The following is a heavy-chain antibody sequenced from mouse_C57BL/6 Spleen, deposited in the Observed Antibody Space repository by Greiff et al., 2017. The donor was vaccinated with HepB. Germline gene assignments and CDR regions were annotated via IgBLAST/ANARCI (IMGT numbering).Heavy chain of an antibody. Sequence: QVQLQQPGAELVRPGSSVKLSCKASGYTFTSYWMDWVKQRPGQGLEWIGNIYPSDSETHYNQKFKDKATLTVDKSSSTAYMQLSSLTSEDSAVYYCAREGAYDYDEYYAMDYGGQGTSVTVSS. CDR3: AREGAYDYDEYYAMDY. CDR1: GYTFTSYW. CDR2: IYPSDSET. J-gene: IGHJ4*01. D-gene: IGHD2-4*01. V-gene: IGHV1-61*01.